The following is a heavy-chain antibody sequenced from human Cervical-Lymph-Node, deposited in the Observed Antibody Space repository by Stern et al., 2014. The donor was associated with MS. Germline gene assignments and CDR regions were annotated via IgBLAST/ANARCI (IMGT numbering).Heavy chain of an antibody. CDR2: IDWDDDK. D-gene: IGHD6-6*01. V-gene: IGHV2-70*01. CDR3: ARFYSSSSFADAFDI. CDR1: GFSLTTSGMC. Sequence: QVTLKESGPALVKPTQTLTLTCTFSGFSLTTSGMCVSWIRQPPGKALEWLYFIDWDDDKSYNTSLKTRLTISKDTSKNQVVLTMTNMDPVDTATYYCARFYSSSSFADAFDIWGQGTMVTVSS. J-gene: IGHJ3*02.